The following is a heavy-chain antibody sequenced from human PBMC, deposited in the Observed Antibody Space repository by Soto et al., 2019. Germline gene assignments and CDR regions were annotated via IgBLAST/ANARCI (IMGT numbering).Heavy chain of an antibody. V-gene: IGHV3-33*01. J-gene: IGHJ4*02. D-gene: IGHD4-17*01. CDR3: ARAGGTTVTGLWHFDS. CDR1: GLTFNTYS. Sequence: GGSLRLSCEASGLTFNTYSMHWVRQPPGKGLEWLAAIWYDGTQKYYADSVKGRFIISRGNSKKTLYLEMNSLRAEDTAVYYCARAGGTTVTGLWHFDSWGQGTLVTVSS. CDR2: IWYDGTQK.